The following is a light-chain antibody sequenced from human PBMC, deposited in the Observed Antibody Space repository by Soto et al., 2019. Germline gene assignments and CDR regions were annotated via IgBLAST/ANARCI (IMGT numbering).Light chain of an antibody. CDR1: RGISNY. Sequence: DIQVTQFPSSLSASVGDSVTITFRASRGISNYLAWYQQKPGKAPKLLIYAASTLQSGVPSRFSGSGSGTDFALTISSLQPEDVAIYYCQKYNSAPHFGQGTRLEIK. CDR2: AAS. V-gene: IGKV1-27*01. J-gene: IGKJ5*01. CDR3: QKYNSAPH.